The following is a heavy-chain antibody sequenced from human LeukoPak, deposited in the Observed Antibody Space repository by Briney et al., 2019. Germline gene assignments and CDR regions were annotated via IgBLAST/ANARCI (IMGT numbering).Heavy chain of an antibody. J-gene: IGHJ4*02. V-gene: IGHV3-23*01. CDR3: AKSKVWFGELLSGFDY. CDR2: ISGSGGST. D-gene: IGHD3-10*01. CDR1: GFTFSSYA. Sequence: GGSLRLSCAAAGFTFSSYAMKWVRQAPGKGRGWVAVISGSGGSTYYENSVKGRFTISRDNSKDTLYLQMHSLRAEDTAVYYCAKSKVWFGELLSGFDYWGQGTLVTVSS.